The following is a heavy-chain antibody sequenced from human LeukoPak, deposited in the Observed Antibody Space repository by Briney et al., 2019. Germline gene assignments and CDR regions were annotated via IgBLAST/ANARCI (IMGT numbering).Heavy chain of an antibody. Sequence: PSETLSLTCAVYGGSFSGYYRSWIRQPPGKGLEWIGEINHSGSTNYNPSLKSRVTISVDTSKNQFSLKLSSVTAADTAVYYCARDTGGNSFGWFDPWGQGTLVTVSS. CDR2: INHSGST. D-gene: IGHD4-23*01. CDR3: ARDTGGNSFGWFDP. CDR1: GGSFSGYY. V-gene: IGHV4-34*01. J-gene: IGHJ5*02.